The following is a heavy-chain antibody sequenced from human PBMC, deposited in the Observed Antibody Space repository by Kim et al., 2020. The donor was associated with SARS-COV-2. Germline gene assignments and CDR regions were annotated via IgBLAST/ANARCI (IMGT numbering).Heavy chain of an antibody. CDR1: GYTFTGYY. Sequence: ASVKVSCKASGYTFTGYYMHWVRQAPGQGLEWMGWINPNSGGTNYAQKFQGRVTMTRDTSISTAYMELSRLRSDDTAVYYCASGVRSNLDIVVVPAARVPGFRLEAFAIWGQGTMVTVSS. CDR2: INPNSGGT. CDR3: ASGVRSNLDIVVVPAARVPGFRLEAFAI. D-gene: IGHD2-2*01. V-gene: IGHV1-2*02. J-gene: IGHJ3*02.